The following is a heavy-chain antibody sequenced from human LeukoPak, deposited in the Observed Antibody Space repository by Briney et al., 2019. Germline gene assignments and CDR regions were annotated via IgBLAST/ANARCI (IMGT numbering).Heavy chain of an antibody. J-gene: IGHJ4*02. CDR3: ATNMGF. CDR2: IYSGGST. V-gene: IGHV3-53*01. Sequence: GGSLRLSCAVSGFTVGNNYMKWIRQAPGKGLEWVSLIYSGGSTYYADSVKGRFTISRDSSKNTLYLQMNSLRVEDTAVYYCATNMGFWGQGTLVTVSS. CDR1: GFTVGNNY. D-gene: IGHD2/OR15-2a*01.